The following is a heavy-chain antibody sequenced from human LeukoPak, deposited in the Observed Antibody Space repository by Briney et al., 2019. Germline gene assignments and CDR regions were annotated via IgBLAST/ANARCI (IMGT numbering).Heavy chain of an antibody. J-gene: IGHJ5*02. CDR2: IIPIFGTA. Sequence: SVKVSCKASGGTFSSYAISWVRQAPGQGLEWMGGIIPIFGTANYAQKFQGRVTITTDESTSTAYMELSSLRSEDTAVYYCAARHTDWFDPWGQGTLVTVSS. CDR3: AARHTDWFDP. CDR1: GGTFSSYA. D-gene: IGHD2-2*02. V-gene: IGHV1-69*05.